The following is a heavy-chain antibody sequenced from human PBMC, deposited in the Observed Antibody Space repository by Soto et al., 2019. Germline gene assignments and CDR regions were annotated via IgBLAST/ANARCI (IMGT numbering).Heavy chain of an antibody. CDR3: ATGRDWFDP. CDR1: GGSISSPSYS. J-gene: IGHJ5*02. CDR2: IFHTGST. V-gene: IGHV4-30-2*01. Sequence: QLQLQESGSGLVKPSQTLSVTCAVSGGSISSPSYSWTWIRQPPGKGLEWIGYIFHTGSTSYNPSLKSRVTMSLDRSKNQVSLNLYSVTAADTAVYYCATGRDWFDPWGPGTLVTVSS.